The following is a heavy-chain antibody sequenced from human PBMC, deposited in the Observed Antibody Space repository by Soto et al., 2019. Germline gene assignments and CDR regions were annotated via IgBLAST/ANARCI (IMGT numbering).Heavy chain of an antibody. CDR3: ATVRSRWTSDY. J-gene: IGHJ4*02. CDR1: GGSISSDDHY. V-gene: IGHV4-30-4*01. D-gene: IGHD6-13*01. CDR2: IYYSGTT. Sequence: QVQLQESGPGLVKPSQTLSLTCIVSGGSISSDDHYWSWIRQPPGEGLGWIGYIYYSGTTHPNPSLKSRLFISLDASKNQFSLQLTSVTAADTAVYYCATVRSRWTSDYWGPGTLVSVSS.